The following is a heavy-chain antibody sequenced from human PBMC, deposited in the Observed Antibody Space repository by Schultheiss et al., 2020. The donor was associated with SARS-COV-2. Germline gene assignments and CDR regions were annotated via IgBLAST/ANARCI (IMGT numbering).Heavy chain of an antibody. CDR2: IYHSGNI. J-gene: IGHJ3*02. Sequence: SQTLSLTCTVSGGSVTSASDHWSWIRQPPGKGLEWIGYIYHSGNIKYSSSLKSRVSISVDTSKNQVSLKVRSVTAADTAVYYCTRPYGDYARDAFDIWGQGTTVTVSS. V-gene: IGHV4-61*01. CDR1: GGSVTSASDH. CDR3: TRPYGDYARDAFDI. D-gene: IGHD4-17*01.